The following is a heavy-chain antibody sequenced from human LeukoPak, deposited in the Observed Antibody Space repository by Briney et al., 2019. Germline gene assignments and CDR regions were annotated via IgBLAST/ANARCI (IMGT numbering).Heavy chain of an antibody. Sequence: GASVKLSCKASGYTFTSYYMHWVRQAAGPGLEWMGIINPSGGSTSYAQKFQGRVTMTRDTSTSTVYMELSSLRSEDTAVYYCARRSDYYYHGMDVWGQGTTVTVSS. CDR2: INPSGGST. J-gene: IGHJ6*02. V-gene: IGHV1-46*01. CDR3: ARRSDYYYHGMDV. CDR1: GYTFTSYY.